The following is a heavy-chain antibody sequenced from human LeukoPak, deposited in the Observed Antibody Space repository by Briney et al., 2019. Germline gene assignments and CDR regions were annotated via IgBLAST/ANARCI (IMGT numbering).Heavy chain of an antibody. Sequence: GGSLRLSCAASGFSFGSYSMNWVRQAPGKGLEWVSSTSSSRTFIYYADSVKGRFTISRDNGKNSLYLEMDSLRAEDTAVYYCARGGIVATMLYYFDSWGQGTLVTVSS. CDR1: GFSFGSYS. CDR2: TSSSRTFI. D-gene: IGHD5-12*01. CDR3: ARGGIVATMLYYFDS. J-gene: IGHJ4*02. V-gene: IGHV3-21*06.